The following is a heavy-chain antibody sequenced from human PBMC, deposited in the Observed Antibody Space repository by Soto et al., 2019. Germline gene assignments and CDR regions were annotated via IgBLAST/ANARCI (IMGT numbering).Heavy chain of an antibody. CDR2: ISSNGGST. V-gene: IGHV3-64*02. CDR1: GFTFSSYA. J-gene: IGHJ6*04. D-gene: IGHD3-3*01. CDR3: ARGITIFGVVPLLYGMDV. Sequence: PGGSLRLSCAASGFTFSSYAMHWVRQAPGKGLEYVSAISSNGGSTYYADSVKGRFTISRDNSKNTLYLQMGSLRAEDMAVYYCARGITIFGVVPLLYGMDVWGKGTTVTVSS.